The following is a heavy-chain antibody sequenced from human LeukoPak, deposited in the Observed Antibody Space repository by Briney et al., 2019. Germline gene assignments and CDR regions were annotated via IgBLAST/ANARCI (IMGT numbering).Heavy chain of an antibody. Sequence: SETLSLTCTVSGGSISSYYWSWIRQPPGKGLEWIGYIYYSGSTNYNPSLKSRVTISVDTSKNQFSLKLSSVTAADTAVYYCARENFLANYFDYWGQGTLVTVSS. CDR3: ARENFLANYFDY. D-gene: IGHD3-3*01. CDR1: GGSISSYY. J-gene: IGHJ4*02. V-gene: IGHV4-59*12. CDR2: IYYSGST.